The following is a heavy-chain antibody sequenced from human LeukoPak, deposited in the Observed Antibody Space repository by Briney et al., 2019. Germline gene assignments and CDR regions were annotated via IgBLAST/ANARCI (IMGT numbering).Heavy chain of an antibody. V-gene: IGHV3-21*01. CDR1: GFTFSSYS. Sequence: GGSLRLSCAASGFTFSSYSMNWVRQAPGKGLEWVSSISSSSSYIYYADSVKGRFTISRDNAKNSLYLQMNSLRAEDTAMYYCVGDRGYCSGGTCYALWDYWGQGTLVTVSS. CDR3: VGDRGYCSGGTCYALWDY. CDR2: ISSSSSYI. D-gene: IGHD2-15*01. J-gene: IGHJ4*02.